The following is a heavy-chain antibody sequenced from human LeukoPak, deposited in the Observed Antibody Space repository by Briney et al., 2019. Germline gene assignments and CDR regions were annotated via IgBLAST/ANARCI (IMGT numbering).Heavy chain of an antibody. CDR1: GFTFSSYE. CDR2: IYSGTT. J-gene: IGHJ5*02. V-gene: IGHV4-59*12. CDR3: AVQGAAAAGNTWFDP. Sequence: GSLRLSCAASGFTFSSYEMNWVRQPPGKGLEWIGYIYSGTTNYNPSLKSRVTISVDTSKNQFSLKLSSVTAADTAVYYCAVQGAAAAGNTWFDPWGQGTLVTVSS. D-gene: IGHD6-13*01.